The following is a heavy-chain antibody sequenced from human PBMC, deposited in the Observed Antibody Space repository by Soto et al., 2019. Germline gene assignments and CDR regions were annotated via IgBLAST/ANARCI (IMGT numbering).Heavy chain of an antibody. CDR1: GGPISSYY. CDR2: IYYSGST. Sequence: PSETLSLTCTVSGGPISSYYWSWIRQPPGKGLEWIGYIYYSGSTNYNPSLKSRVTISVDTSKNQFSLKLSSVTAADTAVYYCASSERDTAMASYYYYGMDGWGQGTTVTVSS. D-gene: IGHD5-18*01. V-gene: IGHV4-59*01. J-gene: IGHJ6*02. CDR3: ASSERDTAMASYYYYGMDG.